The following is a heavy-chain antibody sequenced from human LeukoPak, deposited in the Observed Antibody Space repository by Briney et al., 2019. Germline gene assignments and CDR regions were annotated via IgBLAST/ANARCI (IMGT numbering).Heavy chain of an antibody. J-gene: IGHJ4*02. CDR2: INPNSGAT. V-gene: IGHV1-2*02. CDR1: GYTFTGYY. Sequence: ASVKVPCKASGYTFTGYYMHWVRQAPGQGLEWMGWINPNSGATNYAQNFQGRVTMTRDTSISTVYMQLSRLKYDDTAVYYCARALRSGSYYEADYWGQGSLVTVSS. D-gene: IGHD1-26*01. CDR3: ARALRSGSYYEADY.